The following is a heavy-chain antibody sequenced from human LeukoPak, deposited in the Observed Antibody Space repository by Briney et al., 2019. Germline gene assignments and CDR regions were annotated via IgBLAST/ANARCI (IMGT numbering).Heavy chain of an antibody. J-gene: IGHJ4*02. Sequence: ASVKVSCKASGYTFTSYAMNWVRQAPGQGLEWMGWINANTGNPTYAQGFTGRFVFSLDTSVSTAYLQISSLKAEDTAVYYCARDSVTMVRGVSPLYYWGQGTLVTVSS. CDR2: INANTGNP. CDR1: GYTFTSYA. D-gene: IGHD3-10*01. V-gene: IGHV7-4-1*02. CDR3: ARDSVTMVRGVSPLYY.